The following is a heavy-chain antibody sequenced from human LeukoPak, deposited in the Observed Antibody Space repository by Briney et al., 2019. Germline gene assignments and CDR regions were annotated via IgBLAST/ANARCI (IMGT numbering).Heavy chain of an antibody. CDR1: GFTFSNAW. CDR3: ARAWGSSWPFDY. J-gene: IGHJ4*02. V-gene: IGHV3-7*03. D-gene: IGHD6-13*01. Sequence: GGSLRLSCAASGFTFSNAWMSWVRQAPGKGLEWVANIKQDESEKFYVDSVKGRFTISRDNAKNSLYLQMNSLRAEDTAVYYCARAWGSSWPFDYWGQGTLVTVSS. CDR2: IKQDESEK.